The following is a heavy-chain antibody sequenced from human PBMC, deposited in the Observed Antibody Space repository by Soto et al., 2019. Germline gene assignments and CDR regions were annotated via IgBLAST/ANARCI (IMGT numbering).Heavy chain of an antibody. V-gene: IGHV4-61*01. CDR1: GGSVSSGSYY. J-gene: IGHJ4*02. Sequence: TLSLTCTVSGGSVSSGSYYWSWLRQPPGKGLEWIGYIYYSGSTNYNPSLKSRVTISVDTSKNQFSLKLSSVTAADTAVYYCARAGNEYSSSYYFDYWGQGTRVTVSS. CDR2: IYYSGST. CDR3: ARAGNEYSSSYYFDY. D-gene: IGHD6-6*01.